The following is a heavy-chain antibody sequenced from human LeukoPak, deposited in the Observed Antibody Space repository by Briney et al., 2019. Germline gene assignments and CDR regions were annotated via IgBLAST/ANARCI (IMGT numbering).Heavy chain of an antibody. CDR1: GGTFSSYA. CDR2: IIPIFGTA. D-gene: IGHD6-13*01. Sequence: SVKVSCKASGGTFSSYAISWVRQAPGQGLEWMGGIIPIFGTANYAQKFQGRVTITADKSTSTAYMELSSLRSEDTAVYYCARGRYSRNRTYYYYYYMDGWGKGTTVTVSS. CDR3: ARGRYSRNRTYYYYYYMDG. J-gene: IGHJ6*03. V-gene: IGHV1-69*06.